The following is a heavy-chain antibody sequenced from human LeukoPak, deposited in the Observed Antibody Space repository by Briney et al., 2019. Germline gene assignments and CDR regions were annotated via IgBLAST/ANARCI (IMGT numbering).Heavy chain of an antibody. Sequence: GGSLRLSCAASGFTFSSYGMHWVRQAPGKGLEWVAVIWYDGSNKYYADSVKGRFTISRDNSKNTLYLQMNSLRAEDTAVYYCARGYGSGSYTFDYWGQGTLVTVSS. J-gene: IGHJ4*02. CDR2: IWYDGSNK. CDR3: ARGYGSGSYTFDY. V-gene: IGHV3-33*01. CDR1: GFTFSSYG. D-gene: IGHD3-10*01.